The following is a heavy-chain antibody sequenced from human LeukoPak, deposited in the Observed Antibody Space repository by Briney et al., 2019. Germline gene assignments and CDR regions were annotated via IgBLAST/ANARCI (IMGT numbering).Heavy chain of an antibody. Sequence: GGSLRLSCEVSGLTFSNYGIQWVRQAPGKGLEWVAFIGHDGTTEYYTDSVKGRFTVSRDNSKNTVHLQMNSLRAEDTAVFYCARGRGVPFDYWGQGTLVTVSS. CDR3: ARGRGVPFDY. V-gene: IGHV3-30*02. CDR1: GLTFSNYG. D-gene: IGHD2-8*01. J-gene: IGHJ4*02. CDR2: IGHDGTTE.